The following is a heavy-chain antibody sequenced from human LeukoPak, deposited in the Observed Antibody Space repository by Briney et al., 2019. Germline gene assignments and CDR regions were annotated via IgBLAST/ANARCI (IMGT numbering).Heavy chain of an antibody. CDR2: IKQDGSEK. CDR3: ARGYWQLGY. V-gene: IGHV3-7*01. J-gene: IGHJ4*02. Sequence: QPGGSLRLSCAVSGFTFSSYWMSWVRQAPGKGLEWVANIKQDGSEKYYVDSVKGRFTISRDNAKNSLYLQMNSLRAEDTAVYYCARGYWQLGYWGQGTLSPSPQ. CDR1: GFTFSSYW. D-gene: IGHD1-26*01.